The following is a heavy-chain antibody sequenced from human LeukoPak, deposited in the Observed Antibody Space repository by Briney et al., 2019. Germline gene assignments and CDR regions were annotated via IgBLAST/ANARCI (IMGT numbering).Heavy chain of an antibody. CDR1: GFTFSSYW. CDR2: INSDGSST. D-gene: IGHD2-21*01. CDR3: ARSKHHIFPDY. J-gene: IGHJ4*02. Sequence: GGSLRLSCAASGFTFSSYWMHWVLQTPGKGLVWVSRINSDGSSTSYADSVKGRFTISRDNAKNTVYLQMNSLRAEDTAVYYCARSKHHIFPDYWGQGTLVTVSS. V-gene: IGHV3-74*01.